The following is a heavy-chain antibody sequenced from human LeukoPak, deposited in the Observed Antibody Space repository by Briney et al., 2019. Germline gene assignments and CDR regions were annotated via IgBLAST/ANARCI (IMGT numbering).Heavy chain of an antibody. D-gene: IGHD3-22*01. V-gene: IGHV3-30*04. J-gene: IGHJ4*02. CDR1: GFTFSSYA. Sequence: GGPLRLSCAASGFTFSSYAIHWVRQAPGKGLEWVAVISYDGSNKYYADSVKGRFTISRDNSKNTLYLQMNSLRAEDTAVYYCARDLSYDSSGYSKRFDYWGQGTLVTVSS. CDR2: ISYDGSNK. CDR3: ARDLSYDSSGYSKRFDY.